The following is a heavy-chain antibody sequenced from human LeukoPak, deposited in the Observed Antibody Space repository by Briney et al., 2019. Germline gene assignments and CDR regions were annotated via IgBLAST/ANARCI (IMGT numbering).Heavy chain of an antibody. CDR3: ARAYDFWSGSRFDY. V-gene: IGHV1-2*02. CDR1: GYTFNRYG. D-gene: IGHD3-3*01. CDR2: INPNSGGT. Sequence: ASVKVSCKASGYTFNRYGISWVRQAPGQGLERMGWINPNSGGTNYAQKFQGRVTMTRDTSISTAYMELSRLRSDDTAVYYCARAYDFWSGSRFDYWGQGTLVTVSS. J-gene: IGHJ4*02.